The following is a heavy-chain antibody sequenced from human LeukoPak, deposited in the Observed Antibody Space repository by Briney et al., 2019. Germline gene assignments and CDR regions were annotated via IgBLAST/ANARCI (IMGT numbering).Heavy chain of an antibody. Sequence: KSSETLSLTCTVSGGSISSSSYYWGWIRQPPGKGLEWIGSIYYSGSTYYNPSLKSRVTISVDTSKNQFSLKLSSVTAADTAVYYCARVPESDLSSTSLVDGNWGQGTLVTVSS. CDR2: IYYSGST. CDR3: ARVPESDLSSTSLVDGN. D-gene: IGHD2-2*01. J-gene: IGHJ4*02. CDR1: GGSISSSSYY. V-gene: IGHV4-39*01.